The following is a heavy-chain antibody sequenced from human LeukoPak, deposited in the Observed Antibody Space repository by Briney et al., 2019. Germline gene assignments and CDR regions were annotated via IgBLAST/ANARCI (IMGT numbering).Heavy chain of an antibody. V-gene: IGHV1-69*06. J-gene: IGHJ6*02. CDR3: ASSPATEYYYYGMDV. CDR2: IIPAFDST. Sequence: ASVKVSCKASGGTFSDYTVSWVRQAPGQGLEWMGGIIPAFDSTNYAQKFQGRLTITADKSTSTAYMELSSLRSEDTAVYYCASSPATEYYYYGMDVWGQGTTVTVSS. CDR1: GGTFSDYT.